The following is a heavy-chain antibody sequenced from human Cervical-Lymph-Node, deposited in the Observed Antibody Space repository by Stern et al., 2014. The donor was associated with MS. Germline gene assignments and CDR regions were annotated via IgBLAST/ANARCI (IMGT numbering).Heavy chain of an antibody. J-gene: IGHJ4*02. Sequence: EVQLVESGPEVKRPGASLKISCQASGYTFTSYWIGWVRQMPGKGLEWIEIIFPGGYHIRYSPSFQGQYPSPADKPSSTAYVQWNNLKASDTAIYYCARQRYFDYWGQGTLVTVSS. V-gene: IGHV5-51*01. CDR2: IFPGGYHI. CDR1: GYTFTSYW. CDR3: ARQRYFDY.